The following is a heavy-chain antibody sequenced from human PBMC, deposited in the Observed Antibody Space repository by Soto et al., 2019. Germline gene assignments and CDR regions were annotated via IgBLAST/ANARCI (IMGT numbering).Heavy chain of an antibody. CDR2: ISANNGNT. CDR3: ARDGYFDH. CDR1: GYTFTSYG. V-gene: IGHV1-18*01. Sequence: QVQLVQSGAEVKKPGDSVRVSCKASGYTFTSYGIGWVRQAPGQGLEWMGWISANNGNTKYAQKVQGRVTMTTDASTSTAYMELRSLRSDDAAAYYCARDGYFDHGGQGTLVTVSS. J-gene: IGHJ4*02.